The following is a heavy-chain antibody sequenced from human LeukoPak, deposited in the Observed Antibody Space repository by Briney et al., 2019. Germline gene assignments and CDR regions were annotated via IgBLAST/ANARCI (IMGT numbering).Heavy chain of an antibody. CDR3: ARDGLLMVATDVTDY. Sequence: PGGSLRLSCAASGFTFSDYYMSWIRQAPGKGLEWVSSISSSSSYIYYADSVKGRFTISRDNAKNSMYLQMNSLRPEDTAVYYCARDGLLMVATDVTDYWGQGALVTVSS. CDR1: GFTFSDYY. J-gene: IGHJ4*02. CDR2: ISSSSSYI. V-gene: IGHV3-11*06. D-gene: IGHD5-12*01.